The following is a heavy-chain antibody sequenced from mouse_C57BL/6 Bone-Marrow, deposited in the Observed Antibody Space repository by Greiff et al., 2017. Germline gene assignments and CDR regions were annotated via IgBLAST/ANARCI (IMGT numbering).Heavy chain of an antibody. V-gene: IGHV1-81*01. CDR3: ARATVVATDWYFDV. Sequence: VQLQQSGAELARPGASVKLSCKASGYTFTSYGISWVKQRTGQGLEWIGDIYPRSGNTYYNEKFKGKATVTADKSSSTAYMELRSLTSEDSEVYFCARATVVATDWYFDVWGTGTTVTVSS. CDR1: GYTFTSYG. D-gene: IGHD1-1*01. CDR2: IYPRSGNT. J-gene: IGHJ1*03.